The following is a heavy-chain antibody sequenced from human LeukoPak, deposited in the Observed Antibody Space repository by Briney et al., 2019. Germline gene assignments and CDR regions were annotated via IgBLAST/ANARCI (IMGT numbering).Heavy chain of an antibody. CDR1: GGSISSSY. V-gene: IGHV4-59*01. J-gene: IGHJ4*02. CDR2: IYYSGST. Sequence: SETLSLTCTVSGGSISSSYWSWIRQPPGKALEWIGYIYYSGSTNYNPSLKSRVTISVDTSKNQFSLKLNSVTAADTAVYYCASGMYYYGSGSYHYYFDYWGQGTLVTVSS. CDR3: ASGMYYYGSGSYHYYFDY. D-gene: IGHD3-10*01.